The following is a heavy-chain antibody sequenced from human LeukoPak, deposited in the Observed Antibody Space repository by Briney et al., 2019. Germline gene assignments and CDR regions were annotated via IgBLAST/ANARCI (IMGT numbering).Heavy chain of an antibody. CDR1: GFTFTSYG. CDR2: ISYDGSNK. J-gene: IGHJ3*02. D-gene: IGHD1-26*01. V-gene: IGHV3-30*03. CDR3: ATQKLWEGWEPRGYAFDI. Sequence: PGRSLRLSCAASGFTFTSYGMHWVRQAPGKGLEWVAVISYDGSNKYYADSVKGRFTISRDNSKNTLYLQMNSLRAEDTALYYCATQKLWEGWEPRGYAFDIWGQGTRVTVFS.